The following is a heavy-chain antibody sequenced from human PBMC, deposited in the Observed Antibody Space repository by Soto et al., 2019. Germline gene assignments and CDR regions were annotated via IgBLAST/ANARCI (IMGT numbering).Heavy chain of an antibody. Sequence: SVKGSCEASGVTFSSETLGWVRQAPGQGLEWVGGITPLFGTASYAQKFQGRVTITADESTSTVYMELSSLRSDDTAVYFCATELGENPASPFDAWGQGTLVTVSS. V-gene: IGHV1-69*01. CDR3: ATELGENPASPFDA. J-gene: IGHJ4*02. CDR1: GVTFSSET. D-gene: IGHD3-10*01. CDR2: ITPLFGTA.